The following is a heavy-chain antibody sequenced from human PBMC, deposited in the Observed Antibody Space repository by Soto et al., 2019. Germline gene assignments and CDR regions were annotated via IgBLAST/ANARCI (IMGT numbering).Heavy chain of an antibody. CDR3: ARAPLSGSYYCFDY. Sequence: SETLSLTCAVSGGSISSSNWWSWVRQPPGKGLEWIGEIYHSGSTNYNPSLKSRVTISVDKSKNQFSLKLSSVTAADTAVYYCARAPLSGSYYCFDYWGQGTLVTVSS. J-gene: IGHJ4*02. CDR1: GGSISSSNW. D-gene: IGHD1-26*01. CDR2: IYHSGST. V-gene: IGHV4-4*02.